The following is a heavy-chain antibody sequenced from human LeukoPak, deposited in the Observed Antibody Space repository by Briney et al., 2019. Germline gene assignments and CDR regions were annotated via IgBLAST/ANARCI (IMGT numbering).Heavy chain of an antibody. CDR1: GFTFSNYW. V-gene: IGHV3-7*04. D-gene: IGHD2-15*01. CDR2: IKQDGSEK. Sequence: PGGSLRLSCAASGFTFSNYWMNWVRQAPGKGLEWVANIKQDGSEKYYVDSVKGRFTISRDNAKNSLYLQMNSLRAEDTAVYYCAGGYCSGASCRSPGRWGQGTLVTVSS. J-gene: IGHJ4*02. CDR3: AGGYCSGASCRSPGR.